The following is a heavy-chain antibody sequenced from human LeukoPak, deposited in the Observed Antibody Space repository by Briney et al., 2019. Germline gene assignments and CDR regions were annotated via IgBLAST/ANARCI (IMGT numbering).Heavy chain of an antibody. V-gene: IGHV3-53*01. CDR1: GFTVSSNY. D-gene: IGHD6-13*01. CDR2: ISSGGSK. CDR3: ASSNPLYSSSWYMGN. Sequence: GGSLRLSCAASGFTVSSNYMSWVRQAPGKGLEWVSGISSGGSKYYAYSVKGRFPISRDNSKNTMYLQMNSLRAEDTAVYYCASSNPLYSSSWYMGNWGQGTLVTVSS. J-gene: IGHJ4*02.